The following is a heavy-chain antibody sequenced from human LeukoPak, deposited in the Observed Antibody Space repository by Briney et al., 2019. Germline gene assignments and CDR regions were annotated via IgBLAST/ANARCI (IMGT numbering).Heavy chain of an antibody. Sequence: ASVKVSCKASGYTFTGYYMHWVRQAPGQGLEWMGWINPNSGGTNYAQKFQGRVTMTRDTSISTAYMELSRLRSDDTAVYYCAREDIVVVQAAIRSYNYYNGRDVWGQGTTVTVSS. V-gene: IGHV1-2*02. J-gene: IGHJ6*02. CDR2: INPNSGGT. D-gene: IGHD2-2*02. CDR1: GYTFTGYY. CDR3: AREDIVVVQAAIRSYNYYNGRDV.